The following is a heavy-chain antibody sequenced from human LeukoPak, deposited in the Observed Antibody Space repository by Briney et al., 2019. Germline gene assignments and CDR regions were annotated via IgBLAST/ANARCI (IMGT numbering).Heavy chain of an antibody. CDR1: GFTFSSYS. D-gene: IGHD6-13*01. Sequence: PGGSLRLSCAASGFTFSSYSMNWVRQAPGKGLEWVATIKHDGGEKFYVDSVKGRFTISRDDAKDSTFLRMSSLRAEDTAVYYCARDRDSSGSWEVNFDHWGQGTLVTVSS. V-gene: IGHV3-7*03. J-gene: IGHJ4*02. CDR3: ARDRDSSGSWEVNFDH. CDR2: IKHDGGEK.